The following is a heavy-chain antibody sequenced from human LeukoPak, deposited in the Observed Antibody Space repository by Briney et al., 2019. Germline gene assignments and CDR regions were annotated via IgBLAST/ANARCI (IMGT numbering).Heavy chain of an antibody. Sequence: GGSLRLSCAASGFTFSSYAMHWVRQAPGKGLEWVAVISYDGSNKYYADSVKGRFTISRDSSKNTLYLQMNSLRAEDTAVYYCARDRDSYGSNGMDVWGQGTTVTVSS. V-gene: IGHV3-30-3*01. CDR3: ARDRDSYGSNGMDV. CDR2: ISYDGSNK. CDR1: GFTFSSYA. D-gene: IGHD5-18*01. J-gene: IGHJ6*02.